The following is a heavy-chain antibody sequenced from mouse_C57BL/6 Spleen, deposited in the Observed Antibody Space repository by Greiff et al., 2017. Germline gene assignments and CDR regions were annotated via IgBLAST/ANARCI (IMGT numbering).Heavy chain of an antibody. CDR1: GFTFSDYG. CDR3: ARRDYYGSSYPDY. V-gene: IGHV5-17*01. CDR2: ISSGSSTI. Sequence: EVHLVESGGGLVKPGGSLKLSCAASGFTFSDYGMHWVRQAPEKGLEWVAYISSGSSTIYYADTVKGRFTISRDNAKNTLFLQMTSLRSEDTAMYYCARRDYYGSSYPDYWGQGTTLTVSS. D-gene: IGHD1-1*01. J-gene: IGHJ2*01.